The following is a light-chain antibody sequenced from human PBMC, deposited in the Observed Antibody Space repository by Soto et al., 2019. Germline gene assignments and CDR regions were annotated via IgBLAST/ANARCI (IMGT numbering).Light chain of an antibody. V-gene: IGLV1-40*01. CDR2: GNS. CDR3: QSYESSLSGYV. Sequence: QSVLTQPPSVSGAPGQRVTISCTGSSSNIGAGYDVHWYQQVPGTAPKLLIYGNSNRPSGVPDRFSGSKSGTSASLAITGLQAEDEADYYCQSYESSLSGYVFGTGTKVTVL. J-gene: IGLJ1*01. CDR1: SSNIGAGYD.